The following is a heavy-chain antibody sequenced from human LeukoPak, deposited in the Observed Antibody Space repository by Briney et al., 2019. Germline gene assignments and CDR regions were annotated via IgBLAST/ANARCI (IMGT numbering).Heavy chain of an antibody. CDR3: ATLDCGSAGTDY. D-gene: IGHD6-13*01. V-gene: IGHV3-23*01. Sequence: GGSLRLSCAASGFTFTNYAMSWVPLAPGKGLEWVSAISSPGASTYYADSVKGRFTISRDNSKNTLYLQMNSLRAEDTAVYYCATLDCGSAGTDYWGQGTLVSVSS. CDR2: ISSPGAST. J-gene: IGHJ4*02. CDR1: GFTFTNYA.